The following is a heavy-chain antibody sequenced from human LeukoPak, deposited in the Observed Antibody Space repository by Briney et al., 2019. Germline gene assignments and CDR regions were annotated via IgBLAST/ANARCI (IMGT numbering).Heavy chain of an antibody. CDR1: GYTFTGYY. J-gene: IGHJ3*02. CDR3: AGDCSGGSCRAHGAFGI. CDR2: INPNRGST. V-gene: IGHV1-2*02. D-gene: IGHD2-15*01. Sequence: ASLKVSCKASGYTFTGYYMHWVRQAPGQGLEWMGCINPNRGSTNYAQKLQGRVTMSRDTSISTPYMDMRRLRAEDTAVYICAGDCSGGSCRAHGAFGIWGQGTIVTVSS.